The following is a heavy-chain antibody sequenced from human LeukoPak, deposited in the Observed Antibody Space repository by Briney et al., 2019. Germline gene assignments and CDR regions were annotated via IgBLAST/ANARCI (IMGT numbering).Heavy chain of an antibody. CDR2: LYSDGNT. J-gene: IGHJ4*02. CDR1: GFTVITND. D-gene: IGHD1-14*01. CDR3: ARGVEPLAANTLAY. V-gene: IGHV3-53*01. Sequence: GGSLRLSCAASGFTVITNDMTWVSQAPGKGLEWLSVLYSDGNTKYADSVQGRFTISRDNSKNTLYLEMNSLSPDDTAVYYCARGVEPLAANTLAYWGQGTLVTVPS.